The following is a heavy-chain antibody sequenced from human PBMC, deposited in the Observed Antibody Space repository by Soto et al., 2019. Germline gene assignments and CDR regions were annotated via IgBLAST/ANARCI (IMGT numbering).Heavy chain of an antibody. J-gene: IGHJ6*02. CDR1: GGTFSSYA. D-gene: IGHD3-9*01. CDR3: ARRRLTGRIYYCYGMDV. Sequence: ASVKVSCKASGGTFSSYAISWVRQAPGQGLEWMGGIIPIFGTANYAQKFQGRVTITADESTSTAYMELSSLRSEDTAVYYCARRRLTGRIYYCYGMDVWGQGTTVTVSS. CDR2: IIPIFGTA. V-gene: IGHV1-69*13.